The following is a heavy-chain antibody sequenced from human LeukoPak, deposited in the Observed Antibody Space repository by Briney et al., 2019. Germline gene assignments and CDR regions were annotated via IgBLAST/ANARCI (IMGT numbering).Heavy chain of an antibody. Sequence: ASVKVSCKASGHTFTSYYMHWVRQAPGQGLEWMGIINPSGGSTSYAQKFQGRVTMTRDTSTSTVYMELSSLRSEDTAVYYCARSYGGNSGVTITDYYYYYMDVWGKGTTVTVSS. J-gene: IGHJ6*03. CDR1: GHTFTSYY. CDR3: ARSYGGNSGVTITDYYYYYMDV. CDR2: INPSGGST. D-gene: IGHD4-23*01. V-gene: IGHV1-46*01.